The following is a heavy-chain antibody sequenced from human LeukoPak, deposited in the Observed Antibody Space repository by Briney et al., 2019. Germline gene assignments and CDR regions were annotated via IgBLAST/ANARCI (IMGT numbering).Heavy chain of an antibody. CDR2: IYSDDST. J-gene: IGHJ4*02. CDR1: GFSVSGVY. Sequence: GGSLRLSCVASGFSVSGVYMSWVRQAPGKGLEWVSVIYSDDSTYYADSVKGRFTISSDNSKNTLNLQMISLRAEDTAVYYCASRPRDAAALDYWGQGTLVTVSS. D-gene: IGHD6-13*01. V-gene: IGHV3-53*01. CDR3: ASRPRDAAALDY.